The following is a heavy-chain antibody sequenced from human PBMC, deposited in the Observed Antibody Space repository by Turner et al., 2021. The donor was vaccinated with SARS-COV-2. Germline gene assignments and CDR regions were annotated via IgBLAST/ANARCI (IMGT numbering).Heavy chain of an antibody. Sequence: QVQLVQSGAEVKKPGASVKVSCKAYGYTFTGYYMHWVRQAPGQGLEWMGWINPNSGGTNYAQKFQGRVTMTRDTSISTAYMELSRLRSDDTAVYYCARGRRGGSSWYNLDYWGQGTLVTVSS. CDR2: INPNSGGT. CDR1: GYTFTGYY. V-gene: IGHV1-2*02. D-gene: IGHD6-13*01. CDR3: ARGRRGGSSWYNLDY. J-gene: IGHJ4*02.